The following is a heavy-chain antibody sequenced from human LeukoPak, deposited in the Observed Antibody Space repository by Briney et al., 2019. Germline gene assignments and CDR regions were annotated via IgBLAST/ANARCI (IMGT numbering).Heavy chain of an antibody. CDR1: GGSISSYY. J-gene: IGHJ6*03. CDR3: ARGRSYSYYYMDV. Sequence: PSETLSLTCTVSGGSISSYYWSWIRQPPGKGLEWIGYIFYTGSTNYNPSLKSRVTISVGTSKNQFSLKLNSVSAADTAVYYCARGRSYSYYYMDVWGKGTTVIISS. CDR2: IFYTGST. V-gene: IGHV4-59*01.